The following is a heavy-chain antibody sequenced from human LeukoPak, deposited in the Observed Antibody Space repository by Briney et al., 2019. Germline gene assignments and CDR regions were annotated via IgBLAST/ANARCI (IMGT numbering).Heavy chain of an antibody. CDR2: IIPIFGTA. J-gene: IGHJ4*02. CDR1: GGTFSSYA. Sequence: SVKVSCKASGGTFSSYAISWVRQAPGQGLEWMGGIIPIFGTANYAQKFQGRVTITTDESTSTAYMELSSLRSEDTAVYYCAREGVPAARRLDYWGQGTLVTVSS. CDR3: AREGVPAARRLDY. D-gene: IGHD2-2*01. V-gene: IGHV1-69*05.